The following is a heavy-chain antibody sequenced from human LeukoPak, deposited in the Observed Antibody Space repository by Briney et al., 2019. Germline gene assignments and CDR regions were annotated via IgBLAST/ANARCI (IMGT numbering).Heavy chain of an antibody. CDR3: ARVPPPTGTTNDLDY. CDR1: GGSFRSPA. Sequence: SVKVSCKTSGGSFRSPAISWVRQAPGQGLEWMGGIIPIFGTANYAQKFQGRVTITTDESTSTAYMELSSLRSEDTAVYYCARVPPPTGTTNDLDYWGQGTLVTVSS. V-gene: IGHV1-69*05. D-gene: IGHD1-7*01. CDR2: IIPIFGTA. J-gene: IGHJ4*02.